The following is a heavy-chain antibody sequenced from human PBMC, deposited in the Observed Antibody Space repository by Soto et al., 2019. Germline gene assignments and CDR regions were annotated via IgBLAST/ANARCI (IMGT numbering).Heavy chain of an antibody. Sequence: SVKVSCKASGGTLSSYAISWVRQAPGQGLEWMGGIIPIFGTANYAQKFQGRVTITADESTSTAYMELSSLRSEDTAVYYCATVDREITVTSPPYCNYSVMDAWGQGTRVTVSS. CDR1: GGTLSSYA. J-gene: IGHJ6*02. V-gene: IGHV1-69*13. CDR3: ATVDREITVTSPPYCNYSVMDA. CDR2: IIPIFGTA. D-gene: IGHD4-17*01.